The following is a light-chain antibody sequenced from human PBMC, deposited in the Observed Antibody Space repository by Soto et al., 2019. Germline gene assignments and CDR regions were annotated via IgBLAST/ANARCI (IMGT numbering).Light chain of an antibody. CDR1: QNVSSY. CDR2: DAS. J-gene: IGKJ2*02. CDR3: QQRSNWPPWT. V-gene: IGKV3-11*01. Sequence: EIVLTQSPATLSLSPGERATLSCRASQNVSSYLAWYQQKPGQAPRLLIYDASNRATGIPARFSGSGSGTDFTLTISSLEPEDFAVYYCQQRSNWPPWTFGQGTKLEIK.